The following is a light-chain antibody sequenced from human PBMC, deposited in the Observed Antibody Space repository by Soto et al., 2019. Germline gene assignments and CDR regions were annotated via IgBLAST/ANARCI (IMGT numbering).Light chain of an antibody. CDR2: DVT. V-gene: IGLV2-14*03. Sequence: QSVLTQPASVSGSPGQSITISCAGTSSDVGGYNYVSWYQQLSGKAPQLVIYDVTHRPSGVSDRFSGSRSGNTASLTISGLQAEDEADYYCTSFTSGSTPYVLGTGTKVTVL. CDR1: SSDVGGYNY. CDR3: TSFTSGSTPYV. J-gene: IGLJ1*01.